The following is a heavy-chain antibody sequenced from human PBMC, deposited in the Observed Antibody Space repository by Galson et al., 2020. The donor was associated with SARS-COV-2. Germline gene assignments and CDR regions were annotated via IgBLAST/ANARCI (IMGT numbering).Heavy chain of an antibody. V-gene: IGHV3-21*01. J-gene: IGHJ4*02. D-gene: IGHD3-10*01. CDR1: GFAFSSYT. Sequence: ASVKVSCAASGFAFSSYTMNWVRQAPGKGLEWVASLDTSSTYIYHADSLKGRFTISRDNAENSLYLQMNSLRAEDTAVYYCARSPPASTSGTSIYFDYGGQGTQVTVSS. CDR3: ARSPPASTSGTSIYFDY. CDR2: LDTSSTYI.